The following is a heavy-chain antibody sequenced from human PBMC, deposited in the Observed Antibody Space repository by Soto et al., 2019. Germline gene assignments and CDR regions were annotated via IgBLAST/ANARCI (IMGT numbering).Heavy chain of an antibody. CDR2: ISYDGSNK. CDR1: GFTFSSYG. D-gene: IGHD6-13*01. V-gene: IGHV3-30*03. Sequence: GGSLRLSCAASGFTFSSYGMHWVRQAPGKGLEWVAVISYDGSNKYYADSVKGRFTISRDNSKNTLYLQMNSLRAEDTAVYYCARCRSSWYPLDYWGQGTLVTVSS. J-gene: IGHJ4*02. CDR3: ARCRSSWYPLDY.